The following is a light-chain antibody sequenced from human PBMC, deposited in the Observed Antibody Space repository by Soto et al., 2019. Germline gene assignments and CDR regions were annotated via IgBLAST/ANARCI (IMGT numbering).Light chain of an antibody. CDR1: STDVGAYNF. CDR2: EVT. V-gene: IGLV2-8*01. CDR3: CSYTPTNAFVV. J-gene: IGLJ2*01. Sequence: QSALTQPPSASGSPGQSVTISCTGTSTDVGAYNFVSWYQQHPGKAPKLVIYEVTKRPSGVPDRFSGSKSGNTASLTISGLQAEDEADYFCCSYTPTNAFVVFGGGTKLTVL.